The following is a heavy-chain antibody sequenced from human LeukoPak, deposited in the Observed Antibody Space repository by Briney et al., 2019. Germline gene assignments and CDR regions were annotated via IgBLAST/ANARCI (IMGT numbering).Heavy chain of an antibody. Sequence: SHTLSLSCTVSGGSISGSYWSWVRQPPGPGLEWIGYIYCSGSANYNPSVKSRVAISVDTSKNQFSLKLSAVTAADAAVYYGATWGIAVAGTFDYWGQGTLVTVST. D-gene: IGHD6-19*01. J-gene: IGHJ4*02. CDR3: ATWGIAVAGTFDY. CDR2: IYCSGSA. V-gene: IGHV4-59*08. CDR1: GGSISGSY.